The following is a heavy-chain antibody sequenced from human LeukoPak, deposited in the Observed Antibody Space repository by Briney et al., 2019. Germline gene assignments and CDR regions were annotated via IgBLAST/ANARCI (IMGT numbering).Heavy chain of an antibody. CDR2: INPNGGGT. CDR3: ARGRGSYPGGGFQL. Sequence: GASVKVSCNASGYTFTGYYIHWVRQAPGQGLEWMGWINPNGGGTEYAQRFQGRVTMTTDTSISTAYMDLSGLYSDDTAVYYCARGRGSYPGGGFQLWGQGTLVTVSS. CDR1: GYTFTGYY. J-gene: IGHJ1*01. D-gene: IGHD1-26*01. V-gene: IGHV1-2*02.